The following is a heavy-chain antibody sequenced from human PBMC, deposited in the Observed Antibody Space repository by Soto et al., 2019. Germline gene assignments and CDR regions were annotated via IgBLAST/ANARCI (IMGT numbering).Heavy chain of an antibody. CDR1: GFTFSRFG. CDR3: AKETVATIHPTRIYYYYGLDV. V-gene: IGHV3-30*18. Sequence: QVQLVESGGGVVQPGRSLRLSCATSGFTFSRFGIHWVRQAPGKGLEWVAVTSHDGTNKYYTDSVKGRFIISRDNSKNTLYLEMNSLRAEDTAVYYCAKETVATIHPTRIYYYYGLDVWGQGTTVSVSS. CDR2: TSHDGTNK. J-gene: IGHJ6*02. D-gene: IGHD5-12*01.